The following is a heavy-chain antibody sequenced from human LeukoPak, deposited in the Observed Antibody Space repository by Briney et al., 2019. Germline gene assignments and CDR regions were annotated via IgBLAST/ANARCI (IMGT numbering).Heavy chain of an antibody. D-gene: IGHD6-6*01. V-gene: IGHV4-38-2*01. Sequence: SETLSLTCAVSGYSISSGYYWGWIRQPPGKGLEWIGSIYHSGSTYYNPSLKSRVTISVDTSKNQFSLKLSSVTAADTAVYYCARRGSSSRIWTSKNNWFDPWGQGTLVTVSS. J-gene: IGHJ5*02. CDR1: GYSISSGYY. CDR3: ARRGSSSRIWTSKNNWFDP. CDR2: IYHSGST.